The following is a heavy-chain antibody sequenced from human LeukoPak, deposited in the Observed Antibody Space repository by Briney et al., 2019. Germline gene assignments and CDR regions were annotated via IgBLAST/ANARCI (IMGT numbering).Heavy chain of an antibody. CDR3: AKQLGYCSDGSCYFPY. CDR1: GFTFNHYG. V-gene: IGHV3-23*01. CDR2: ISNNGGYT. J-gene: IGHJ4*02. Sequence: GGSLRLSCAASGFTFNHYGMSWVRQAPGKGLEWVSAISNNGGYTYYADSVQGRFTISRDNSKSTLCLQMNSLRAEDTAVYYCAKQLGYCSDGSCYFPYWGQGTLVTVSS. D-gene: IGHD2-15*01.